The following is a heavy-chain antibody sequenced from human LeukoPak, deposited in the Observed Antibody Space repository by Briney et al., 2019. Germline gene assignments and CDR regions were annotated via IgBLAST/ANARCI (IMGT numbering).Heavy chain of an antibody. Sequence: GGSLTLSCAVSGFTLRVYHMSWLPQAPGEGVVWISYICSCRNDICYAGSVKARFTICRYNAKNSLYLQMNGLSLDDTAVYYCARGLYCGGDCYPPYFDYWGQGTLVTVSS. J-gene: IGHJ4*02. CDR1: GFTLRVYH. CDR2: ICSCRNDI. V-gene: IGHV3-11*01. CDR3: ARGLYCGGDCYPPYFDY. D-gene: IGHD2-21*02.